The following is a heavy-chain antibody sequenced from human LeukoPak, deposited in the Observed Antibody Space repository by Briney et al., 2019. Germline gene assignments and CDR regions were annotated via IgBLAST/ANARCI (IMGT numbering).Heavy chain of an antibody. CDR2: IYYSGST. CDR1: GGSISSYY. CDR3: ARAVRDRKYGYAFDI. D-gene: IGHD4-17*01. Sequence: SETLSLTCTLSGGSISSYYWTWIRQPPGKGLEWIGYIYYSGSTNYNPSLKSRVTISVDTSKNQFSLKLHSVTAADTAVYYCARAVRDRKYGYAFDIWGQGTMVTASS. V-gene: IGHV4-59*01. J-gene: IGHJ3*02.